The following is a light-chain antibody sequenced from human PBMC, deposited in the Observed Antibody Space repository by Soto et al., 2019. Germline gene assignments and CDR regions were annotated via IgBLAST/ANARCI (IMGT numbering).Light chain of an antibody. J-gene: IGKJ5*01. Sequence: EIVLTQSPATLSLSPGERATLSCRASHSVSRYLAWYQQTPGQAPRLLIYDASNRATGIPARFSGSGSGTDFTLTISSLEPEDFAFYYCQQCSTWPLITFGQGTRMEIK. CDR3: QQCSTWPLIT. V-gene: IGKV3-11*01. CDR1: HSVSRY. CDR2: DAS.